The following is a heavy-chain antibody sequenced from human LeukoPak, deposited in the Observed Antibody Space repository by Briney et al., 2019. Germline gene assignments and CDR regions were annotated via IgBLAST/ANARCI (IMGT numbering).Heavy chain of an antibody. V-gene: IGHV4-61*08. CDR1: GVSVNSGGHY. CDR2: IYYSGSN. CDR3: AADSSSLDAFDI. J-gene: IGHJ3*02. D-gene: IGHD6-13*01. Sequence: SETLTLTCTVSGVSVNSGGHYWSWIRQPPGKGLEWIGYIYYSGSNNYNSSLTSRVTISVDTSKNQFSLRLSSVSAADTAVYYCAADSSSLDAFDIWGQGTMVTVSS.